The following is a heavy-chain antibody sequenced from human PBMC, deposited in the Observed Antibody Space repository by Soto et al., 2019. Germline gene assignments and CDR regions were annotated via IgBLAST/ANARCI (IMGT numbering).Heavy chain of an antibody. D-gene: IGHD2-15*01. J-gene: IGHJ6*02. CDR1: GGSISSGDYY. Sequence: SETLSLTCTVPGGSISSGDYYWSWIRQSPGKGLEWIGYIYYSGSNYYNPSLKSRVTISVDTSKNQFSLKLSSVTAADTAVYYCAREGRYCSGGSCYLYGMDVWGQGTTVTVSS. CDR3: AREGRYCSGGSCYLYGMDV. CDR2: IYYSGSN. V-gene: IGHV4-30-4*01.